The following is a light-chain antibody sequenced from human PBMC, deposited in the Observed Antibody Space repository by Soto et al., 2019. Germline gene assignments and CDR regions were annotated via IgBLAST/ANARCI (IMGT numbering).Light chain of an antibody. V-gene: IGLV2-14*03. CDR2: DVS. Sequence: QSALTQPASVSGSPGQSITISCTGTSSDVGGYNYVSWYQQHPGKAPKLMIYDVSSRPSGVSNCFSGSKSGNTASLTISGLLSEDEADYYCTSYTTNKTPLFGGGTKVTVL. CDR1: SSDVGGYNY. CDR3: TSYTTNKTPL. J-gene: IGLJ2*01.